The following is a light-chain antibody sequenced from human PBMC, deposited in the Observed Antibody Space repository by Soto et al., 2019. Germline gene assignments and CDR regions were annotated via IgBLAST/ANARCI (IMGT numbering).Light chain of an antibody. V-gene: IGKV3-20*01. Sequence: EIGLTQSPGTVSLSPGERATLSCRSSQSVSRSYLAWYQLKPGQAPRLLIYGASSRATGIPDRFSGSGSGTDFTLTISRLEPEDFAVYYCQQYGSSTYTFGQGTKVDI. CDR1: QSVSRSY. J-gene: IGKJ2*01. CDR2: GAS. CDR3: QQYGSSTYT.